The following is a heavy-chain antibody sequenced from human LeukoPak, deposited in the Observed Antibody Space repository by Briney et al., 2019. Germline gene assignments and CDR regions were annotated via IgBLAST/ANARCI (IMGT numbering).Heavy chain of an antibody. Sequence: GGSLRLSCAATGFTFSSYSMNWVRQAPGKGLEWVSSISSSSSYIYYADSVKGRFTISRDNAKNSLYLQMNSLRAEDTAVYYCARQGGSYTIDYWGQGTLVTVSS. J-gene: IGHJ4*02. CDR2: ISSSSSYI. CDR1: GFTFSSYS. D-gene: IGHD1-26*01. V-gene: IGHV3-21*01. CDR3: ARQGGSYTIDY.